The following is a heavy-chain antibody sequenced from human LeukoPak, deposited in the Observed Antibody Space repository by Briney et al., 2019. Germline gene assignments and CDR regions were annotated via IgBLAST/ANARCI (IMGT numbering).Heavy chain of an antibody. V-gene: IGHV3-33*01. CDR1: GSTFSSYG. D-gene: IGHD2-8*01. Sequence: PGGSLRLSCAASGSTFSSYGMHWVRQAPGKGLEWVAVIWYDGSNKYYADSVKGRFTISRDNSKNTLYLQMNSLRAEDTAVYYCARDFLSPDPYEQLSIGGPYYFDYWGQGTLVTVSS. J-gene: IGHJ4*02. CDR2: IWYDGSNK. CDR3: ARDFLSPDPYEQLSIGGPYYFDY.